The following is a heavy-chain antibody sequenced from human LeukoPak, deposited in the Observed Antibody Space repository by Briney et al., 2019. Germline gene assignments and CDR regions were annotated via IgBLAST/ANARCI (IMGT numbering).Heavy chain of an antibody. CDR2: INPNTGGT. CDR1: GYTFTGYY. CDR3: ARDLFNGTPRFDY. V-gene: IGHV1-2*02. J-gene: IGHJ4*02. D-gene: IGHD2-8*01. Sequence: ASVKVSCKASGYTFTGYYMHWVRQAPGQGLEWMGYINPNTGGTNYAQKFEGRVTMTRATSISTAYIELSTLRSDDTAVYYCARDLFNGTPRFDYWGQGTLVTVSS.